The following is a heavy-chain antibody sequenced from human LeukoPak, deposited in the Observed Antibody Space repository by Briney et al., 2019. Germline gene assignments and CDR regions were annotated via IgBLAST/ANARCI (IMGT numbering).Heavy chain of an antibody. Sequence: SVKVSCKASGGTFSSYAISWVRQAPGQGLEWMGRIIPILGIANYAQKFQGRVTITADKSTSTAYMELSSLRSEDTAVYYCAREDEVGAIDYWGQGTLVTVSP. V-gene: IGHV1-69*04. CDR1: GGTFSSYA. CDR3: AREDEVGAIDY. CDR2: IIPILGIA. J-gene: IGHJ4*02. D-gene: IGHD1-26*01.